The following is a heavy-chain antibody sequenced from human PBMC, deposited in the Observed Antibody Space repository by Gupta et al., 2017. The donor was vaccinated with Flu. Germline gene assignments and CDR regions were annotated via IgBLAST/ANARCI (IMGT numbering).Heavy chain of an antibody. CDR2: MNPNKDNT. Sequence: QVQLVQSGAEVKKPGASVKVSCKASGYTFISYDINWVRQAPGQGLEWMGWMNPNKDNTSYAQKFQGRVTMSRDPSISTFYMELSSLRSEDTAAYYCARIVGYSAKQVRLDYWGQGTLVTVSS. J-gene: IGHJ4*02. CDR1: GYTFISYD. D-gene: IGHD2-15*01. CDR3: ARIVGYSAKQVRLDY. V-gene: IGHV1-8*01.